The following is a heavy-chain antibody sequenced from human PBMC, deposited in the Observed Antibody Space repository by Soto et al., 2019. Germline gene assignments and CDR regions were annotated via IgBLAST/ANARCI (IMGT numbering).Heavy chain of an antibody. CDR1: GFTFSRYW. Sequence: GGSLRLSCAASGFTFSRYWMSWVRQAPGKGLEWVANIKQDGSEKYYVDSVKGRFTISRDNAKNSLYLQMNSLRAEDTAVYYCARSKIIDYWGQGTLVTVSS. J-gene: IGHJ4*02. CDR2: IKQDGSEK. V-gene: IGHV3-7*03. CDR3: ARSKIIDY. D-gene: IGHD4-4*01.